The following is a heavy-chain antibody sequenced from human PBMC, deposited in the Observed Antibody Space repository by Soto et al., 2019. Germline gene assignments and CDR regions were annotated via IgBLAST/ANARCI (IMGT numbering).Heavy chain of an antibody. CDR1: GISLSTSGVG. CDR2: VYWNDDA. Sequence: QITLKGSGPTLVKPTQTLTLTCTLSGISLSTSGVGLGWIRQTPGKALEWLALVYWNDDAHYSPSLRSRLTITKDTSKNQAVLTMTNMDPVDTATYYCARGPASLPVFAFDIWGQGTVVTVSS. V-gene: IGHV2-5*01. J-gene: IGHJ3*02. CDR3: ARGPASLPVFAFDI.